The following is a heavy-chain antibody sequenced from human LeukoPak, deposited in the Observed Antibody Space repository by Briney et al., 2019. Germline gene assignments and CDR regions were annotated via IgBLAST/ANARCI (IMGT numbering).Heavy chain of an antibody. J-gene: IGHJ6*03. D-gene: IGHD2-2*02. CDR1: GYTLTSYG. CDR2: ISAYNGNT. CDR3: ARAGDIVVVPAAINYYYYYYMDV. V-gene: IGHV1-18*01. Sequence: ASVKVSCKASGYTLTSYGISWVRPAPGQSLEWMGWISAYNGNTNYAQKLQGRVTMTTDTSTKTVYMELRSLRSDDTAVYYCARAGDIVVVPAAINYYYYYYMDVWGKGTTVTVSS.